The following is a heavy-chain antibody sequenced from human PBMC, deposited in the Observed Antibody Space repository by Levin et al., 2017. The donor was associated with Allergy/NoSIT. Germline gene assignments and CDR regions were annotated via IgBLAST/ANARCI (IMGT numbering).Heavy chain of an antibody. CDR2: IRSKANSYAT. Sequence: LSLTCAASGFTFSSFAMHWVRQASGKGLEWVGRIRSKANSYATAYAASVKGRFTISRDDSKNTAYLQMNSLKTEDTAVYYCTRELGYCSSTSCSCWGQGTLVTVSS. CDR1: GFTFSSFA. D-gene: IGHD2-2*01. J-gene: IGHJ4*02. V-gene: IGHV3-73*01. CDR3: TRELGYCSSTSCSC.